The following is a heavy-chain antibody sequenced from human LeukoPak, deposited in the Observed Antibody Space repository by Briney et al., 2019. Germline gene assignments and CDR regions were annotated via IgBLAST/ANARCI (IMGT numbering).Heavy chain of an antibody. Sequence: TSETLSLSCTVSGGSISTYHWNWIRQPPGKGLEWIGETYFSGRSNYNYNPSLKSRVTISVDTSNNQFPLEMTSVTAADTAVYYCARDRQHSYGSVLDPWGRGTLVTVSS. V-gene: IGHV4-59*01. CDR3: ARDRQHSYGSVLDP. CDR2: TYFSGRSNY. D-gene: IGHD5-18*01. J-gene: IGHJ5*02. CDR1: GGSISTYH.